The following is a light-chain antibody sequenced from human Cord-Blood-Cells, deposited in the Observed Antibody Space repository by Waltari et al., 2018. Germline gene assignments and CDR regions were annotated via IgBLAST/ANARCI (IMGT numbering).Light chain of an antibody. CDR2: EGS. V-gene: IGLV2-23*01. J-gene: IGLJ3*02. CDR3: CSYAGRV. CDR1: SSDVGSYNL. Sequence: QSALTQPASVAGSPGQSLTISCTGTSSDVGSYNLASGSHHHPGKAPKLLIYEGSKRPSGVSTRFSGSKSGNTASLTISGLQAEDEADYYCCSYAGRVFGGGTKLTVL.